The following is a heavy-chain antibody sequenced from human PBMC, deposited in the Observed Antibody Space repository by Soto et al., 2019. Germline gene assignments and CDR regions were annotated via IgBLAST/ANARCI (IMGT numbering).Heavy chain of an antibody. V-gene: IGHV3-30*18. CDR2: ISYDGSNK. J-gene: IGHJ4*02. CDR3: AKCPDYYYDSSGYYRCYFDS. CDR1: GFTFSSYG. D-gene: IGHD3-22*01. Sequence: QVQLVASGGGVVQPGRSLSLSCAASGFTFSSYGMHWVRQAPGKGLEWVAVISYDGSNKYYADSVKGRFTISRDNSKNTLYLQMNTQRAEDTAVYYCAKCPDYYYDSSGYYRCYFDSWGQGTLGTVSS.